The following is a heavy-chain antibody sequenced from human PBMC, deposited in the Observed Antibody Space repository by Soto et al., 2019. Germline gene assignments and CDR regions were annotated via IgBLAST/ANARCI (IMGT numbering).Heavy chain of an antibody. Sequence: QVQLVESGGGVVQPGRSLRLSCAASGFTFSSYAMHWVRQAPGKGLEWVAVISYDGSNKYYADSVKGRFTISRDNSKNTLYLQMNSLRAEDTAVYYCARDKNYYGSGSYYNDPFGYWGQGTLVTVSS. J-gene: IGHJ4*02. CDR3: ARDKNYYGSGSYYNDPFGY. V-gene: IGHV3-30-3*01. CDR2: ISYDGSNK. CDR1: GFTFSSYA. D-gene: IGHD3-10*01.